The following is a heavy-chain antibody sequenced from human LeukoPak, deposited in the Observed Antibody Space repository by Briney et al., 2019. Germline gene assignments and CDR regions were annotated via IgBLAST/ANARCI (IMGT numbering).Heavy chain of an antibody. V-gene: IGHV3-7*01. CDR3: ARRYSGYEDY. CDR2: IKQNGSEK. CDR1: GFTFRNYW. Sequence: GGSLRLSCAASGFTFRNYWMTWVRQAPGKGLEWVANIKQNGSEKYYVDSVKGRFTIARDNAKNSLHLQMNSLRADDTAVYYCARRYSGYEDYWGQGTLVTVSS. D-gene: IGHD5-12*01. J-gene: IGHJ4*02.